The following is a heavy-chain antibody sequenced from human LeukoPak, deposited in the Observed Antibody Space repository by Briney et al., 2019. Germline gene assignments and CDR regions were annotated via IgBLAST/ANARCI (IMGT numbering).Heavy chain of an antibody. Sequence: LSGGSLRLSCAASGFTFSSYDMHWVRHPTGKGLEWVSAIGVAANTFYSGSVKGRFTISRENAKNSLFLLMTSLRADDTAVYYCARQNTPHGNFDYWGQGILVTVSS. CDR3: ARQNTPHGNFDY. CDR1: GFTFSSYD. J-gene: IGHJ4*02. V-gene: IGHV3-13*01. CDR2: IGVAANT. D-gene: IGHD1-26*01.